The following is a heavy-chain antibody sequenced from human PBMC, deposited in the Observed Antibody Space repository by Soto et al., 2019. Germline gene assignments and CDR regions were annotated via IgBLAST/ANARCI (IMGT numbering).Heavy chain of an antibody. V-gene: IGHV3-33*01. CDR1: GFTFSSYG. Sequence: QVQLVESGGGVVQPGRSLRLSCAASGFTFSSYGMHWVRQAPGKGLEWVALIWYDGSNKYYADSVKGRFTISRDNSKNTLYVQMNSLRAEDTAVYYCARDGLGVVAGMDYYYGMDVWGQGTTVTVSS. J-gene: IGHJ6*02. CDR3: ARDGLGVVAGMDYYYGMDV. CDR2: IWYDGSNK. D-gene: IGHD6-19*01.